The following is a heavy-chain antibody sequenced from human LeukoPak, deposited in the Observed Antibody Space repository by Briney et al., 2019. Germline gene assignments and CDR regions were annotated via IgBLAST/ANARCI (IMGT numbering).Heavy chain of an antibody. V-gene: IGHV1-69*01. CDR1: GGTFSSYA. D-gene: IGHD2-21*01. CDR3: AREPYCGGDCYPHFDY. Sequence: SVKVSCKASGGTFSSYAISWVRQAPGQGLEWMGGIIPIFGTANYAQKFQGRVTITADESTSTAYMELSSLRSEDTAVYYCAREPYCGGDCYPHFDYWGQGTLVTVFS. J-gene: IGHJ4*02. CDR2: IIPIFGTA.